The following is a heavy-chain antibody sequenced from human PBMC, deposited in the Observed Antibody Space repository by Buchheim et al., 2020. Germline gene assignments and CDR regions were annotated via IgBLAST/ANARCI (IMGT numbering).Heavy chain of an antibody. V-gene: IGHV4-34*02. Sequence: QVQLRQWGAGLLKPSGTLPLTCTVYVDSYSGFYWTWIRQSPTKGLEWIGEVNQSGSATYKASLKSRVTMSLDASRNEFSLKLITVTAADTAIYYCARGVRCPWARPPDYWGQG. D-gene: IGHD7-27*01. CDR3: ARGVRCPWARPPDY. CDR2: VNQSGSA. CDR1: VDSYSGFY. J-gene: IGHJ4*02.